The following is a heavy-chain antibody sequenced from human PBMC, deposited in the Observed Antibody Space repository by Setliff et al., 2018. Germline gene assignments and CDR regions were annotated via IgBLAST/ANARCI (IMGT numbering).Heavy chain of an antibody. J-gene: IGHJ4*02. CDR1: GGSITSGSYY. D-gene: IGHD1-26*01. CDR3: ARDNTIVGATDY. Sequence: SETLSLTCAVSGGSITSGSYYWSWIRQPAGGGLEWIGRLHTSGTTDYNPSLKGRVTISADTSTNHFSLKLTSVTAADTAVYYCARDNTIVGATDYWGQGALVTVSS. V-gene: IGHV4-61*02. CDR2: LHTSGTT.